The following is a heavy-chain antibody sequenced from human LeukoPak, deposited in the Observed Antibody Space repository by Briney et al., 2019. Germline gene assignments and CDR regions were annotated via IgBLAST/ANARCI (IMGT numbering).Heavy chain of an antibody. V-gene: IGHV3-21*01. J-gene: IGHJ5*02. Sequence: GGSLRLSCAASGFTFSSYSMNWVRQAPGKGLEWVSSTSSSSSYIYYADSVKGRFTISRDNAKNSLYLQMNSLRAEDTAVYYCARDLRSYGLRWAPYNWFDPWGQGTLVTVSS. CDR1: GFTFSSYS. CDR2: TSSSSSYI. D-gene: IGHD5-18*01. CDR3: ARDLRSYGLRWAPYNWFDP.